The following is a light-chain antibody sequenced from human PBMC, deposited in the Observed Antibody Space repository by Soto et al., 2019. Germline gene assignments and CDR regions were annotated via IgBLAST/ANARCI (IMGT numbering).Light chain of an antibody. CDR3: QVWDSSTVV. CDR1: NIGSKN. Sequence: SYEMTQPLSVSVAVGQTARITCGGNNIGSKNVHWYQQKPGQAPVLVIYRDSNRPSGIPERFSGSNSGTTATLTISRAQAGDEADYYCQVWDSSTVVFGTGTKVTVL. J-gene: IGLJ1*01. CDR2: RDS. V-gene: IGLV3-9*01.